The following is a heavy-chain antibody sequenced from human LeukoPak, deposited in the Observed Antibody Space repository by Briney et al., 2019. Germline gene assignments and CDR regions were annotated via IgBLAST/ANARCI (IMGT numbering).Heavy chain of an antibody. J-gene: IGHJ6*03. CDR2: ISGSGGST. D-gene: IGHD1-14*01. Sequence: GGSLRLSCAASGFTFSDSAMHWVRQASGKGLEWVSGISGSGGSTYYTDSVKGRFTISRDNSKNTLYLQVNSLRAEDTAVYFCAKSPDDYYYFYMDVWGKGTTVTVSS. CDR1: GFTFSDSA. V-gene: IGHV3-23*01. CDR3: AKSPDDYYYFYMDV.